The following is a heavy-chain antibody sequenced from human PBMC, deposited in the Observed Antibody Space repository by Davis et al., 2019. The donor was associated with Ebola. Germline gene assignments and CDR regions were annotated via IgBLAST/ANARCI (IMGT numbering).Heavy chain of an antibody. J-gene: IGHJ3*02. CDR1: GFTFSNYA. CDR2: ITGSGDTT. CDR3: ARDSAFRGSPPSIFDM. V-gene: IGHV3-23*01. Sequence: GGSLRLSCAASGFTFSNYAMTWVRQAPGKGLEWVSTITGSGDTTYNADSVKGRFTISRDNSKNTLFLQMNSLRAEDTAVYYCARDSAFRGSPPSIFDMWSQGTMVTVSS. D-gene: IGHD1-26*01.